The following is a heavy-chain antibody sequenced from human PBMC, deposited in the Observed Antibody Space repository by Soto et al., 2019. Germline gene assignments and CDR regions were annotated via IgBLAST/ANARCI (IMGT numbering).Heavy chain of an antibody. CDR2: ISYDGRHK. Sequence: AGSLTLSCAASEFMFNNFAMNWVRQAPGKGLEWVALISYDGRHKYYADSVKGRFTISRDNSKNTLYLQMNSLRAEDTAVYYCARVKQERWLQLASLDYWGQGTLVTVSS. CDR3: ARVKQERWLQLASLDY. D-gene: IGHD5-12*01. J-gene: IGHJ4*02. CDR1: EFMFNNFA. V-gene: IGHV3-30*04.